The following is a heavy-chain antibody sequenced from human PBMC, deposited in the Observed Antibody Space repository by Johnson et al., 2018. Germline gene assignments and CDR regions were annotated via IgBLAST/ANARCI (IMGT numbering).Heavy chain of an antibody. CDR3: ARDGPYGSRTSCSYYGMDV. J-gene: IGHJ6*02. V-gene: IGHV3-7*01. Sequence: EVQLVETGGGLVQPGGSLRLSCAASGFTFSSYWMSWVRQAPGKGLEWVANIKQDGSEKYYVDSVKGRFTISRDNAKNSLYLQMNSLRAEDTAVYYCARDGPYGSRTSCSYYGMDVWGQGTTVTVSS. CDR1: GFTFSSYW. CDR2: IKQDGSEK. D-gene: IGHD2-2*01.